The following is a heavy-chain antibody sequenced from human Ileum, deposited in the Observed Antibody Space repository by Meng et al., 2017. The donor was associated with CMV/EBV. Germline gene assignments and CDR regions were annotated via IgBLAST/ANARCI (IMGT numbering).Heavy chain of an antibody. J-gene: IGHJ4*02. CDR3: ARGGHDSSFYWED. CDR1: GLTFSNYW. CDR2: IKQDGSEK. Sequence: GESLKISCAVSGLTFSNYWMTWVRQAPGKGLEWVANIKQDGSEKYYVDSVKGRFTISKDNAKNSLFLQMNSLRVEDTAVYYCARGGHDSSFYWEDWGQGTLVTVPQ. D-gene: IGHD2/OR15-2a*01. V-gene: IGHV3-7*01.